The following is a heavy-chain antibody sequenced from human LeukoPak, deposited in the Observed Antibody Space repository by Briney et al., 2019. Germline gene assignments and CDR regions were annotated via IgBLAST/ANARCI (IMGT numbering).Heavy chain of an antibody. Sequence: GGSLRLSCAASGFSFSDYWMSWVRQAPGRGLEWVGNINQDGSQNSSVDSVKGRFTISRDNAKNSLYLQMNSLRAEDTAVYYCARDRRGFYAFDIWGQGTMVTVSS. CDR3: ARDRRGFYAFDI. D-gene: IGHD5-12*01. CDR1: GFSFSDYW. V-gene: IGHV3-7*03. J-gene: IGHJ3*02. CDR2: INQDGSQN.